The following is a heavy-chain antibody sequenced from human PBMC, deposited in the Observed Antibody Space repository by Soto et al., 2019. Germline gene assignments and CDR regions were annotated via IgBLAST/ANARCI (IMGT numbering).Heavy chain of an antibody. V-gene: IGHV3-48*01. CDR1: GFTFTTYT. D-gene: IGHD5-12*01. Sequence: EVQLQESGGGLVLPGGSLRLSCAASGFTFTTYTMNWVRQAPGKGLEWLSYITAGGSDTYYADSVKGRFTISRDNAKDSLSLQLNSLRVEDTAVYYCARDYGYAFDYWGQGTLVTVSS. CDR3: ARDYGYAFDY. CDR2: ITAGGSDT. J-gene: IGHJ4*02.